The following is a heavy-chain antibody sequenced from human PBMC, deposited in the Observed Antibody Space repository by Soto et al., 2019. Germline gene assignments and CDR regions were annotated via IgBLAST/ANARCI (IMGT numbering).Heavy chain of an antibody. CDR1: GDTYTSYY. CDR2: FNPSGGGT. V-gene: IGHV1-46*01. CDR3: ARGGKIAVAGKRSFFDI. J-gene: IGHJ3*02. Sequence: ASVKVSCKASGDTYTSYYIHWVRQTPGKGLGWMGTFNPSGGGTFYAQKFQGRVTMTGYRSKCTVYMELSSLRSKDTAVYYCARGGKIAVAGKRSFFDIWGQGTMVTVSS. D-gene: IGHD6-19*01.